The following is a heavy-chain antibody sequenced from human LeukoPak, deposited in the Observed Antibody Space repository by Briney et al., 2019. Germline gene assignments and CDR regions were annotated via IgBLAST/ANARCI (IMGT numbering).Heavy chain of an antibody. J-gene: IGHJ4*02. D-gene: IGHD6-19*01. CDR3: ARVGQQWLDLDY. CDR2: IYYSGST. Sequence: SETLSLTCTVSGGSISSYYWSWIRQPPGKGLEWIAYIYYSGSTNYNPSLKSRVTISVDTSKNQFSLKLSSVTAADTAVYYCARVGQQWLDLDYWGQGTLVTVSS. V-gene: IGHV4-59*01. CDR1: GGSISSYY.